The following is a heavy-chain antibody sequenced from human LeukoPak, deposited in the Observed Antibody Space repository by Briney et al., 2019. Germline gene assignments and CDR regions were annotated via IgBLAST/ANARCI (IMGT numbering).Heavy chain of an antibody. CDR3: AREGPRGNSQFDY. V-gene: IGHV3-33*01. CDR1: GFTFSNYG. D-gene: IGHD2/OR15-2a*01. CDR2: IWYDGSNK. Sequence: GGSLRLSCAASGFTFSNYGMHWVRQAPGKGLEWVALIWYDGSNKYYTDSVKGRLTISRDNSKNTLYLQMNSLRAEDTAVYYCAREGPRGNSQFDYWGQGTLVTVSS. J-gene: IGHJ4*02.